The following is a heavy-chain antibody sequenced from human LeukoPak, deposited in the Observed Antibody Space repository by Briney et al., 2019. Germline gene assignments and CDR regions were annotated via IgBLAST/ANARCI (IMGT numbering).Heavy chain of an antibody. CDR3: AKCQDGGSRTFDY. CDR2: VSGPGGDT. J-gene: IGHJ4*02. CDR1: GFTFSNYA. D-gene: IGHD2-15*01. V-gene: IGHV3-23*01. Sequence: PGGSLRLSCAASGFTFSNYAMNRVRQAPGKGLEGVSVVSGPGGDTYYADSVKGRFTISRDNSKSTLYLQMNSLRAEDTAVYYCAKCQDGGSRTFDYWGQGTLVTVSS.